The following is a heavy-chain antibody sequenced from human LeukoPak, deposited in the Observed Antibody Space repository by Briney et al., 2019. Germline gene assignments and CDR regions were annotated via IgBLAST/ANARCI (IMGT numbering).Heavy chain of an antibody. J-gene: IGHJ6*03. CDR2: IKQDGNEK. CDR3: ARDDAAGYALMDV. V-gene: IGHV3-7*01. D-gene: IGHD6-13*01. CDR1: GFRFNTYW. Sequence: GGSLRLSCAASGFRFNTYWMSWVRQAPGKGLEWVANIKQDGNEKYYADSVKGRFTISRDNAKNSLYLQMNSLRAEDTAVYYCARDDAAGYALMDVWGKGTTVTISS.